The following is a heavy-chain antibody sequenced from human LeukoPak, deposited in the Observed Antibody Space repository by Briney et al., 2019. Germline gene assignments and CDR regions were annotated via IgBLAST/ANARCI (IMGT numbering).Heavy chain of an antibody. V-gene: IGHV4-59*12. CDR3: ARESPHYGSGSYKDY. J-gene: IGHJ4*02. CDR1: GGSISSYY. CDR2: IYYSGST. D-gene: IGHD3-10*01. Sequence: SETLSLTCTVSGGSISSYYWSWIRQPPGKGLEWIGYIYYSGSTNYNPSLKSRVTISVDTSKNQFSLKLSSVTAADTAVYYCARESPHYGSGSYKDYWGQGTRITVSS.